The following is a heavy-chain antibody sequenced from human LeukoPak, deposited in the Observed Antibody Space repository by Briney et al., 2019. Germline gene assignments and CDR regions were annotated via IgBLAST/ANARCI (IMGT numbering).Heavy chain of an antibody. CDR1: GFTFSSYW. D-gene: IGHD6-6*01. Sequence: GSLRLSCAASGFTFSSYWMHWVRQAPGKGLVWVSRINSDGSSTIYADSVKGRFTISRDNAKNTLYLQMNSLRAEDTAVYYCARGDPMAKRSMDYWGQGTLVTVSS. CDR2: INSDGSST. J-gene: IGHJ4*02. CDR3: ARGDPMAKRSMDY. V-gene: IGHV3-74*01.